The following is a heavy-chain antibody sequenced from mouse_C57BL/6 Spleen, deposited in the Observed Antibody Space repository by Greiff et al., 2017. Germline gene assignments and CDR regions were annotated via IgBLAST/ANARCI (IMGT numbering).Heavy chain of an antibody. CDR3: TREVDYYGSRGYFEG. V-gene: IGHV1-15*01. Sequence: QVQLQQSGAELVRPGASVTLSCKASGYTFTDYEMHWVKQTPVQGLEWIGAIDPETGGTAYNQKFKGKAILTADKSSSTAYMELRSLTSEDSAVYYCTREVDYYGSRGYFEGWGQGTTLTVSS. CDR1: GYTFTDYE. J-gene: IGHJ2*01. D-gene: IGHD1-1*01. CDR2: IDPETGGT.